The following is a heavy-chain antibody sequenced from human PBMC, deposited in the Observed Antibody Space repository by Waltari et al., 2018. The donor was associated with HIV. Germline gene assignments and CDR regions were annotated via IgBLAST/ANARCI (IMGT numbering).Heavy chain of an antibody. CDR2: IIPMSNTP. CDR1: GGASSSYT. V-gene: IGHV1-69*08. J-gene: IGHJ4*02. Sequence: QVQLVQSGAEVKKPGSSVKVSCKASGGASSSYTINWVRKAPGQGLEWLGRIIPMSNTPNNAQKFQGRVTITADKSTSTAYMELTSLRSDDTAVYYCASARETMGVDFDSWGLGTLVTVSS. D-gene: IGHD3-16*01. CDR3: ASARETMGVDFDS.